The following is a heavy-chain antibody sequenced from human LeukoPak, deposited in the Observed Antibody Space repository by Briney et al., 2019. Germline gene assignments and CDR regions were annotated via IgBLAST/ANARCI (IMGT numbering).Heavy chain of an antibody. CDR2: IFYSGST. CDR1: GASIGSGGYY. V-gene: IGHV4-31*03. D-gene: IGHD4-17*01. J-gene: IGHJ4*02. CDR3: ARALTTTGSDY. Sequence: SETLSLTCTVSGASIGSGGYYWSWIRQHPGKGLEWIGCIFYSGSTFYNPSLKSRVTISVDTSKNQFSLKLSSVTAADTAVHYCARALTTTGSDYWGQGTLVTVYS.